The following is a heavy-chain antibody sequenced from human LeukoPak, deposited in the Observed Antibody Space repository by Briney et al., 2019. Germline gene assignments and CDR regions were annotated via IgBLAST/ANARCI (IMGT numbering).Heavy chain of an antibody. V-gene: IGHV1-2*02. CDR2: INPNSGGK. D-gene: IGHD2-15*01. Sequence: ASVKVSCKASGYTFTGYYMHWVRQAPGQGLERMGWINPNSGGKNYAQKFQGRVTMTGDTSISTAYMELSRLRSDDTAVYYCAREAGYCSGGSCQGYFDYWGQGTLVTVSS. CDR1: GYTFTGYY. J-gene: IGHJ4*02. CDR3: AREAGYCSGGSCQGYFDY.